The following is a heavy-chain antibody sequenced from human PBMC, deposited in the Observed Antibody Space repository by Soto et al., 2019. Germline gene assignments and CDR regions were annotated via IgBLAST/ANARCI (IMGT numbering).Heavy chain of an antibody. Sequence: SQTLTLTCVISGASDSSNSAGWNWIRQSPSRGLEWLGRTYYKSRWNNDYALSVKSRITSNPDTSKNQFFLLLYSVTPEDTAVYFCTGTTWFRGMDVWGQGTPVTVSS. CDR1: GASDSSNSAG. CDR2: TYYKSRWNN. D-gene: IGHD1-26*01. J-gene: IGHJ6*02. CDR3: TGTTWFRGMDV. V-gene: IGHV6-1*01.